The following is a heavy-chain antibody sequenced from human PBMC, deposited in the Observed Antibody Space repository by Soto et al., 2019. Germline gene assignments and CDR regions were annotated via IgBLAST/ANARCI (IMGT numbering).Heavy chain of an antibody. Sequence: SETLSLTCAVSGGSISSCCYSWSWIRPPPGKALEWIGYIYHSWSTYYNPSLKTRVTISVDRSKNQFSLKLSPVTPPGTAGYYCARDRRGNNGFDPWGQGTLVTAPQ. J-gene: IGHJ5*02. CDR1: GGSISSCCYS. CDR3: ARDRRGNNGFDP. V-gene: IGHV4-30-2*01. CDR2: IYHSWST.